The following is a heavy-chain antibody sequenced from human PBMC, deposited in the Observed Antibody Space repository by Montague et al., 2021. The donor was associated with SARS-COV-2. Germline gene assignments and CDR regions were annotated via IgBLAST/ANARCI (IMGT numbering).Heavy chain of an antibody. J-gene: IGHJ6*02. Sequence: SETLSLTCAVYGGSFSGYYWSWIRQPPGKGLEWIGEINHSGSTNYNPSLKSRVTISVDTSKNQFSLKLSSVTAADTAVYYCARGRRILLWFGELFPGEDYYCMDVWGQGTTVTVSS. CDR2: INHSGST. CDR3: ARGRRILLWFGELFPGEDYYCMDV. D-gene: IGHD3-10*01. V-gene: IGHV4-34*01. CDR1: GGSFSGYY.